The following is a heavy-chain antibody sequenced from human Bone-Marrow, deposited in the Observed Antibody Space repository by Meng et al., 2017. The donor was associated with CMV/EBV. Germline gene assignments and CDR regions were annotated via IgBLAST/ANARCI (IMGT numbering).Heavy chain of an antibody. CDR1: GYTFTGYY. D-gene: IGHD3-9*01. Sequence: ASVKVSCKASGYTFTGYYMHWVRQAPGKGLEWMGWINPNSGGTNYAQKFQGRVTMTRDTSISTAYMELSRLRSDDTAVYYCARGLDSLTVYRPGGVDYWGQGTLVTVSS. CDR3: ARGLDSLTVYRPGGVDY. V-gene: IGHV1-2*02. CDR2: INPNSGGT. J-gene: IGHJ4*02.